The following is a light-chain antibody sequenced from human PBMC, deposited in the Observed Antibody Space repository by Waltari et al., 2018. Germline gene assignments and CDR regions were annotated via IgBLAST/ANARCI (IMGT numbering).Light chain of an antibody. CDR1: QCVSNS. CDR3: QQRSNWPYT. CDR2: DAS. Sequence: ILSTQSPATLSLSPGERATLAGRASQCVSNSLAWYQQKPGQTPKLLIYDASNRASGIPARFSGSGSGTDFTLTISSLEPEDVAVYYCQQRSNWPYTFGQGTKLEIK. J-gene: IGKJ2*01. V-gene: IGKV3-11*01.